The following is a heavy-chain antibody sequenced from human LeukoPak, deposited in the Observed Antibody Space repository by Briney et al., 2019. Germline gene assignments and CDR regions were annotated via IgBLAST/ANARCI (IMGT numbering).Heavy chain of an antibody. D-gene: IGHD3-16*01. CDR2: IYAGDSST. J-gene: IGHJ4*02. Sequence: GESLKISCKGSGITFTTYSFAWVRQMPGKGLEWMGVIYAGDSSTRYSPSFQGQVTISVDKSISTAYLQWSSLKASDSAIYYCARHSCYDSWGQGTLVTVSS. CDR3: ARHSCYDS. CDR1: GITFTTYS. V-gene: IGHV5-51*01.